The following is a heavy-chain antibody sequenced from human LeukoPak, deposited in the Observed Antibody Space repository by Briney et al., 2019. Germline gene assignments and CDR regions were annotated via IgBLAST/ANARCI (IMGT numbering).Heavy chain of an antibody. J-gene: IGHJ6*03. CDR2: INHSGTT. CDR1: GGSFSGYY. Sequence: SETLSLTCAVYGGSFSGYYWSWIRQPPGKGREWIGEINHSGTTNYNPSLKSRVPISVDTSKNQFSLKLSSVTAADTAVYYCARGVDVWGKGTTVTVSS. CDR3: ARGVDV. V-gene: IGHV4-34*01.